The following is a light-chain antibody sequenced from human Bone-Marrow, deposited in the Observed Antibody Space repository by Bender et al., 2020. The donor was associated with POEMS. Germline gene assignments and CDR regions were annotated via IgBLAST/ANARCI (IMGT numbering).Light chain of an antibody. V-gene: IGLV2-14*03. Sequence: DVTTRPSGVSHRFSGSKSGNIASLTISGLQAEDEADYYCTSYSGTSYSSTSYPSSNTWVFGGGTKVTVL. CDR3: TSYSGTSYSSTSYPSSNTWV. CDR2: DVT. J-gene: IGLJ3*02.